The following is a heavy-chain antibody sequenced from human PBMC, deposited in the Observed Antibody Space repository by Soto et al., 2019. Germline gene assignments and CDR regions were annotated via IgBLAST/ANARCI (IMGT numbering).Heavy chain of an antibody. CDR2: ISNSGHSA. Sequence: PGGSLRLSCAVSGFTFSSYAMNWVRQAPGKGLEWISVISNSGHSAYYADSVKGRFTISRDNSKNTLYLQIKSLRAEDTAAYYCAKGGPTFLNWFGPWGQGTLVTVSS. CDR1: GFTFSSYA. V-gene: IGHV3-23*01. D-gene: IGHD5-12*01. J-gene: IGHJ5*02. CDR3: AKGGPTFLNWFGP.